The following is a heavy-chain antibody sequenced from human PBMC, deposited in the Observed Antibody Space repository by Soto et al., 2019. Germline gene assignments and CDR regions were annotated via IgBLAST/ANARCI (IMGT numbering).Heavy chain of an antibody. V-gene: IGHV3-30*18. CDR2: ISYDGSNK. D-gene: IGHD3-10*02. CDR1: GFTFSSYG. J-gene: IGHJ4*02. Sequence: GGSLRLSCAASGFTFSSYGMHWVRQAPGKGLEWVALISYDGSNKYYADSVKGRFTTSRDNSKNTLHLQMNSLRAEDTAVYYCAKDKSATFAYFDYWGQGTLVTVSS. CDR3: AKDKSATFAYFDY.